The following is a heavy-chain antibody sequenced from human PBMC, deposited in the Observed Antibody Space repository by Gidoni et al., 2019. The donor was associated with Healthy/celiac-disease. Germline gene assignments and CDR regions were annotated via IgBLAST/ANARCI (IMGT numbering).Heavy chain of an antibody. Sequence: EVQLVESGGGLVKPGGSLRLSCAASGFTFSSYSMNWVRQAPGKGLEWVSSISSSSSYIYYADSMKGRFTISRDNAKNSLYLQMNSLRAEDTAVYYCARDHGPVVAATPGWFDPWGQGTLVTVSS. CDR1: GFTFSSYS. CDR2: ISSSSSYI. J-gene: IGHJ5*02. D-gene: IGHD2-15*01. V-gene: IGHV3-21*01. CDR3: ARDHGPVVAATPGWFDP.